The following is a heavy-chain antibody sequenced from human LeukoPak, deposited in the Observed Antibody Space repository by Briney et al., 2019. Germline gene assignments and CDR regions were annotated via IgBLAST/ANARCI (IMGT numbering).Heavy chain of an antibody. CDR3: AKVSVYGQNYYYYYMDV. J-gene: IGHJ6*03. CDR1: GFTFSSYG. V-gene: IGHV3-23*01. D-gene: IGHD5/OR15-5a*01. CDR2: ISGSGGST. Sequence: GGSLRLSCAASGFTFSSYGMSWVRQAPGKGLEWVSAISGSGGSTYYADSVKGRFTISRDNSKNTLYLQMNSLRAEDTAVYYCAKVSVYGQNYYYYYMDVWGKGTTVTIPS.